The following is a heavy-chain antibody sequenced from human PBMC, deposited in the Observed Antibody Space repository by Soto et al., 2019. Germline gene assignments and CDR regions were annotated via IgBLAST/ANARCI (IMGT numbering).Heavy chain of an antibody. V-gene: IGHV4-39*01. Sequence: SETLSLTCSVSGGSINSSSYFWGWVRQPPGKGLEWIGSIYYSGSTYYNPSLRSRVTISVDTSKNQFSLKLSSVTAAGTAVFYCARHYSSGSRNWFDPWGQGTLVTVSS. D-gene: IGHD6-19*01. CDR2: IYYSGST. J-gene: IGHJ5*02. CDR3: ARHYSSGSRNWFDP. CDR1: GGSINSSSYF.